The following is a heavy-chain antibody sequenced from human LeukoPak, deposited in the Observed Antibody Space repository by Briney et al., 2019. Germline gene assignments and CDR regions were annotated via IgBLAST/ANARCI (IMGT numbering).Heavy chain of an antibody. CDR1: GFTFSSYW. CDR3: ARMDPYFWSGRHYFDY. V-gene: IGHV3-48*01. Sequence: PGGSLRLSCAASGFTFSSYWMNWVRQAPGKGLEWVSYISSSSSTIYYADSVKGRFTISRDNAKNSLYLQMNSLRAEDTAVYYCARMDPYFWSGRHYFDYWGQGTLVTVSS. D-gene: IGHD3-3*01. J-gene: IGHJ4*02. CDR2: ISSSSSTI.